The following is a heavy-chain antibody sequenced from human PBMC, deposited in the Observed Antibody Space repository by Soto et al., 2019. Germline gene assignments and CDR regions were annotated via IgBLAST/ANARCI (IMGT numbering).Heavy chain of an antibody. Sequence: EVQLAESGGGLVQAGGSLRLSCAASGFTFSSYWMSWVRQAPGKGLEWVANINQDGSEKYYVDSVKGRFTISRDNAKNSLYLQMNSLRAEDTAVYYCARDVIAVAATFDYWGQGTLVTVSS. CDR1: GFTFSSYW. CDR2: INQDGSEK. J-gene: IGHJ4*02. CDR3: ARDVIAVAATFDY. D-gene: IGHD6-19*01. V-gene: IGHV3-7*03.